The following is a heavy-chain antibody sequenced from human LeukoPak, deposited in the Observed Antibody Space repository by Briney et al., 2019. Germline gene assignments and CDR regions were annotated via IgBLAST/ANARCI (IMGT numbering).Heavy chain of an antibody. J-gene: IGHJ4*02. D-gene: IGHD7-27*01. CDR1: GYSISSGYY. Sequence: KTSETLSLTCSVSGYSISSGYYWGWIRQPPGKGLEWIGSIYHSGSTYYNPSLKSRVTISVDTSKNQFSLKLSSVTAADTAVYYCARLPTSITGEVFDYWGQGTLVTVSS. CDR3: ARLPTSITGEVFDY. V-gene: IGHV4-38-2*02. CDR2: IYHSGST.